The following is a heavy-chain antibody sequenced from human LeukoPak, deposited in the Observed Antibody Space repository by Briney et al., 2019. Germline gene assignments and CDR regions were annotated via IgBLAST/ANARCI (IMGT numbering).Heavy chain of an antibody. CDR1: GFTVSSNY. Sequence: GGSLRLSCAASGFTVSSNYMSWVRQAPGKGLEWVSVIYSGGSTYYADSAKGRFTISRDNAKNSLYLQMNSLRAEDTAVYYCAELGITMIGGVWGKGTTVTISS. J-gene: IGHJ6*04. CDR2: IYSGGST. V-gene: IGHV3-53*01. CDR3: AELGITMIGGV. D-gene: IGHD3-10*02.